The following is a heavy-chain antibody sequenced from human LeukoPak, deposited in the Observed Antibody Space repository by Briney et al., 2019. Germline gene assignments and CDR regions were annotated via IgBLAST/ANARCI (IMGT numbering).Heavy chain of an antibody. Sequence: PSETLSLTCAVYGGSFSGYYWSWIRQPPGKGLEWIGEINHSGSTNYNPSLKSRVTISVDTSKNQFSLKLSSVTAADTAVYYCARGLGYYYDSSGYYYWGQGTLVTVSS. J-gene: IGHJ4*02. V-gene: IGHV4-34*01. CDR2: INHSGST. D-gene: IGHD3-22*01. CDR1: GGSFSGYY. CDR3: ARGLGYYYDSSGYYY.